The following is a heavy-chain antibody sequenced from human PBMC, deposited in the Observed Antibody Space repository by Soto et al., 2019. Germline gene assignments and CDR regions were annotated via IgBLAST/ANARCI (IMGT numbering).Heavy chain of an antibody. CDR3: ARYYFDRNYFDY. D-gene: IGHD3-22*01. J-gene: IGHJ4*02. CDR2: IYYSGST. CDR1: GDSVSGASYY. V-gene: IGHV4-61*01. Sequence: LSLTCTVSGDSVSGASYYWGWIRQPPGRGLEWIGYIYYSGSTTYNPSLKSRVTISVDTSKKQFSLKVSSVTAADTAVYYCARYYFDRNYFDYWGQGALVTVS.